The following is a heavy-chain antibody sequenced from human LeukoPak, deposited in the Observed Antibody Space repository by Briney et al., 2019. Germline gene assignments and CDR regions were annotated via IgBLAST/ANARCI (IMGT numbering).Heavy chain of an antibody. CDR2: ISSSSSYI. CDR1: GFTFSSYS. Sequence: PGGSLRLSCAASGFTFSSYSMNWVRQAPGKGLEWVSSISSSSSYIYYANSVKGRFTISRDNAKNSLYLQMNSLRAEDTAVYYCARVAYYDILTGYSPPDNWFDPWGQGTLVTVSS. J-gene: IGHJ5*02. CDR3: ARVAYYDILTGYSPPDNWFDP. D-gene: IGHD3-9*01. V-gene: IGHV3-21*01.